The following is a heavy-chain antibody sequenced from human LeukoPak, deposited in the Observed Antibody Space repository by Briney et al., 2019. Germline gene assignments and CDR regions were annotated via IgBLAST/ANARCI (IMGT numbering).Heavy chain of an antibody. CDR1: GFTFSSYA. CDR2: ISGSGGST. J-gene: IGHJ1*01. D-gene: IGHD3-10*01. V-gene: IGHV3-23*01. Sequence: GGSLRLSCAASGFTFSSYAMSWVRQAPGKGLEWVSAISGSGGSTYYADSVKGRFTIPRDNSKNTLYLQMNSLRAEDTAVYYCAKAYYYGSGSYYGPGYFQHWGQGTLVTVSS. CDR3: AKAYYYGSGSYYGPGYFQH.